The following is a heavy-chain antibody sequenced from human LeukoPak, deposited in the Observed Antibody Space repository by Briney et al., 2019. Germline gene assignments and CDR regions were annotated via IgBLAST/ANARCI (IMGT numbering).Heavy chain of an antibody. D-gene: IGHD3-10*01. Sequence: SETLSLTCTVSGGSISSSSYFWGWIRQPPGKGLEWIGSIYFSGITHYNPSLKSRVTISVDTSKNQFSLKLSSVTAADTAFYYCARVWFGGFPYYFDYWGQGTLVTVSS. CDR2: IYFSGIT. CDR3: ARVWFGGFPYYFDY. CDR1: GGSISSSSYF. V-gene: IGHV4-39*07. J-gene: IGHJ4*02.